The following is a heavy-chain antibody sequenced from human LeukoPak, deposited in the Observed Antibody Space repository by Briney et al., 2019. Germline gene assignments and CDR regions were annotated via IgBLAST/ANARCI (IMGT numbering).Heavy chain of an antibody. CDR3: TRGPLIWGYLDL. Sequence: PSETLSLTCTVSGGSISSYYWSWIRQPAGKGLEWIGRIYTSGSTNYNPSLKSRVTISVDKSKNQFSLKLSSVTAADTAVYYCTRGPLIWGYLDLWGRGTLVTVSS. V-gene: IGHV4-4*07. CDR1: GGSISSYY. J-gene: IGHJ2*01. CDR2: IYTSGST. D-gene: IGHD3-16*01.